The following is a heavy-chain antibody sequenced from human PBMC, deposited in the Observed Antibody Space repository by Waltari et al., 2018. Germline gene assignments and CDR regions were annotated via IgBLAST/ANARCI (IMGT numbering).Heavy chain of an antibody. Sequence: QVQLVESGGGVVQPGGSLRLSCAASGFTFSSYGMHWVRQAPGKGLEWVAFIRDDGSNKYYADSVKGRVTISRDNSKNTLYLQMNSRRAEDTAVYYCAKDSNSNYPYYYYYMDVWGKGTTVTVSS. CDR3: AKDSNSNYPYYYYYMDV. V-gene: IGHV3-30*02. D-gene: IGHD4-4*01. CDR2: IRDDGSNK. CDR1: GFTFSSYG. J-gene: IGHJ6*03.